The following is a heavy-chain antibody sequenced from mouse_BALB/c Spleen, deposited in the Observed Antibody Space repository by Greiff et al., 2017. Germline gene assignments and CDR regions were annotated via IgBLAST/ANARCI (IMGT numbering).Heavy chain of an antibody. J-gene: IGHJ2*01. CDR2: ISSGSSTI. Sequence: EVMLVESGGGLVQPGGSRKLSCAASGFTFSSFGMHWVRQAPEKGLEWVAYISSGSSTIYYADTVKGRCTISRDNPKNTLFLQMTSLRSEDTAMYYCTTATSVLDYWGQGTTLTVSS. D-gene: IGHD1-2*01. V-gene: IGHV5-17*02. CDR1: GFTFSSFG. CDR3: TTATSVLDY.